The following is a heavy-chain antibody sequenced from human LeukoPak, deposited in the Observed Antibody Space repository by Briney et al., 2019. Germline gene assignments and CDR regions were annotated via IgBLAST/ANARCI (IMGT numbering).Heavy chain of an antibody. V-gene: IGHV3-64*04. CDR3: ARDYGNSGYVYYFDY. CDR1: GFTFSNFV. J-gene: IGHJ4*02. Sequence: PGGSLRLSCSASGFTFSNFVMHWVRQAPGKGLEYVAIINDNGYNTDYAGSVKGRFTVARDNAKNSLYLQMNSLRAEDTAVYYCARDYGNSGYVYYFDYWGQGTLVTVSS. CDR2: INDNGYNT. D-gene: IGHD3-22*01.